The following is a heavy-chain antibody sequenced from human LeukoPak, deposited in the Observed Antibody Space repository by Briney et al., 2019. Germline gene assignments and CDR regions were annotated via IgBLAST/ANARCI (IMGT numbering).Heavy chain of an antibody. V-gene: IGHV3-7*01. CDR2: IKQDGSEK. Sequence: GGSPRLSCAASGFTFSSYWMSWVRQAPGKGLEWVANIKQDGSEKYYLDSVKGRFTISRDNAKNSVYLQMNSLRVEDTAVYYCACVTPDYWGQGTLVTVSS. CDR1: GFTFSSYW. J-gene: IGHJ4*02. D-gene: IGHD5/OR15-5a*01. CDR3: ACVTPDY.